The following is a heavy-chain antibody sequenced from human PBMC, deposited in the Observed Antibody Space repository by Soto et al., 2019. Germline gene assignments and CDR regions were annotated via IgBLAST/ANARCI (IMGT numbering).Heavy chain of an antibody. CDR2: ISSNGNTI. V-gene: IGHV3-11*01. CDR3: ERDIAAAGGRDY. Sequence: PWGSLRLSCAASGFTFSDYYMTWIRQRPGKGLEWISYISSNGNTIYYADPVKGRFTISRDNAKNSLYLQMNSLRTEDTAVYYCERDIAAAGGRDYWGQGTLVTVSS. J-gene: IGHJ4*02. D-gene: IGHD6-13*01. CDR1: GFTFSDYY.